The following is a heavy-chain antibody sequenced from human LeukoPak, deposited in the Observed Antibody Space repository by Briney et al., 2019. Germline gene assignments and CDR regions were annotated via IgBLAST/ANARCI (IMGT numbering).Heavy chain of an antibody. CDR1: GFTFGHSA. CDR2: ISSSGANT. CDR3: ARNIQSSY. J-gene: IGHJ4*02. D-gene: IGHD2/OR15-2a*01. V-gene: IGHV3-23*01. Sequence: HPGGTLRLTCAASGFTFGHSAMNWVRQAPGKGLEWVSLISSSGANTYYADSVKGRFTISRDNSKNTLFLQMNSLSVEDTALYYCARNIQSSYWGQGTLVTVSS.